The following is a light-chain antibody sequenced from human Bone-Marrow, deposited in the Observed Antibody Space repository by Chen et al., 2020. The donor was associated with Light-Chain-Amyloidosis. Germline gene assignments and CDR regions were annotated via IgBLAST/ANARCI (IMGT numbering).Light chain of an antibody. J-gene: IGLJ2*01. CDR2: SDT. CDR1: DLPTKY. V-gene: IGLV3-25*03. Sequence: SYELTQPPSVSVSPGQTARITCSGDDLPTKYAYWYQPNPGQAPVLVIHSDTERPSGISERFSGSRSGTTATLTISGVQAEDEADYHCQSADSSGTYEVIFGGGTKLTVL. CDR3: QSADSSGTYEVI.